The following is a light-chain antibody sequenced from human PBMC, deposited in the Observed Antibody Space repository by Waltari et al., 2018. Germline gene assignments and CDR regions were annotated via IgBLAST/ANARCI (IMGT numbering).Light chain of an antibody. J-gene: IGKJ1*01. V-gene: IGKV1-5*03. Sequence: DIQMTQSPSTLSASVGDRVTITCRASQSISSWLAWYQQKPGKAPKLLIYRASTLESGVPSRFSGSGSGTDFTLTISSLQPDDSATYYCQQYSAYSWTFGQWTKVEIK. CDR2: RAS. CDR3: QQYSAYSWT. CDR1: QSISSW.